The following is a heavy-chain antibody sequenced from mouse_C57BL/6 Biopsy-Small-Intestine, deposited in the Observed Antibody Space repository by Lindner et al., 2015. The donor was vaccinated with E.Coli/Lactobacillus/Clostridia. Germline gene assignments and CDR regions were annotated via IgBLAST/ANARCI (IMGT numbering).Heavy chain of an antibody. V-gene: IGHV1-42*01. Sequence: VQLQESGPELVKSGASVKISCKASGYPFTGNYLNWVKQSPEKSLEWIGEINPSTGSSTYNQKFRAKATLTIDKSSSTAYMEFKGLTSEDSAVYYCARRGVYFFDYWGQGTTLTVSS. J-gene: IGHJ2*01. CDR1: GYPFTGNY. CDR2: INPSTGSS. CDR3: ARRGVYFFDY.